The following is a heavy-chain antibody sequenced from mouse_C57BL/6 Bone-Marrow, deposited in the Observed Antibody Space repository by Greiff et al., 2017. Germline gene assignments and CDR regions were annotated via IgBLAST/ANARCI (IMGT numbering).Heavy chain of an antibody. CDR1: GYTFTSYW. CDR2: IHPSDSDT. CDR3: AMSITTVVDYYAMDY. D-gene: IGHD1-1*01. V-gene: IGHV1-74*01. Sequence: VQLQQPGAELVKPGASVKVSCKASGYTFTSYWMHWVKQRPGQGLEWIGRIHPSDSDTNYNQKFKGKATLTVDKSSSTAYRQLSSLTSEDSAVYYCAMSITTVVDYYAMDYWGQGTSVTVSS. J-gene: IGHJ4*01.